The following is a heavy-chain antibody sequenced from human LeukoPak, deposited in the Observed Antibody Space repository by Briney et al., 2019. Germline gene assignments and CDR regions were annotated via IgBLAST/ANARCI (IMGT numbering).Heavy chain of an antibody. Sequence: SETLSLTCAVYGGSFSGYYWSWIRQPPGKGLERIGEINHSGSTNYNPSLKSRVTISVDRSKNQFSLKLSSVTAADTAVYYCARTNVITNLYFDYWGQGTLVTVSS. CDR2: INHSGST. J-gene: IGHJ4*02. V-gene: IGHV4-34*01. CDR1: GGSFSGYY. CDR3: ARTNVITNLYFDY. D-gene: IGHD3-22*01.